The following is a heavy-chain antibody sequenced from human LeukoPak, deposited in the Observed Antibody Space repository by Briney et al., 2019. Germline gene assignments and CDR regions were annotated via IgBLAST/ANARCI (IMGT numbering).Heavy chain of an antibody. CDR2: INPNSGDT. CDR1: GYTSTGYH. V-gene: IGHV1-2*02. Sequence: ASVKVSCKTSGYTSTGYHMHWVRQAPGQGLEWMGWINPNSGDTNYAQRFQGRVTMTRDTSITTAYMDLSRLISDDTAVYYCARRRILGSGYDAVDYWGQGTLVTVSS. D-gene: IGHD5-12*01. J-gene: IGHJ4*02. CDR3: ARRRILGSGYDAVDY.